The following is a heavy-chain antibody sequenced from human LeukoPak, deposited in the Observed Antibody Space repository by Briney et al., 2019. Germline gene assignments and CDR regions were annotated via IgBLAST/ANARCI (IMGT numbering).Heavy chain of an antibody. D-gene: IGHD6-19*01. CDR3: ATGYASGWTSDFDY. J-gene: IGHJ4*02. Sequence: SETLSLTCTVSGYSISSGYFWDWIRQPPGKGLEWIGTVYYDGRTYYNPSVKSRATLSKDTSDNRFSLDLRSVTASDTAVYYCATGYASGWTSDFDYWGQGILVTVSP. V-gene: IGHV4-38-2*02. CDR1: GYSISSGYF. CDR2: VYYDGRT.